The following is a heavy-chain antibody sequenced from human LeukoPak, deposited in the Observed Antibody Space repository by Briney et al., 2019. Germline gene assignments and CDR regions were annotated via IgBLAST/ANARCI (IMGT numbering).Heavy chain of an antibody. CDR1: GGSISRYY. D-gene: IGHD6-19*01. Sequence: SETLSLTCTVSGGSISRYYWSWIRQPPGKGLEWIGYIDTSGSTNYNPSLKSRVTISVDTSKNQFSLNLSSVTAADTAVYYCARRGSSGWSRDAFDIWGQGTMVTVSS. CDR3: ARRGSSGWSRDAFDI. V-gene: IGHV4-4*09. J-gene: IGHJ3*02. CDR2: IDTSGST.